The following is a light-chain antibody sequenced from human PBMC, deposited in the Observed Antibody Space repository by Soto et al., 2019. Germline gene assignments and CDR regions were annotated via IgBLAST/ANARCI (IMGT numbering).Light chain of an antibody. Sequence: QSALTQHASVSGSPGQSITISCTGTSSDVGGYNYVSWYQQHPGKAPKLMIYDVSNRPSGVSNRFSGSKSGNTASLTISGLQAEDEDDYYCSSYTSSSTLRVFGGGTKVTVL. CDR2: DVS. CDR1: SSDVGGYNY. V-gene: IGLV2-14*01. J-gene: IGLJ2*01. CDR3: SSYTSSSTLRV.